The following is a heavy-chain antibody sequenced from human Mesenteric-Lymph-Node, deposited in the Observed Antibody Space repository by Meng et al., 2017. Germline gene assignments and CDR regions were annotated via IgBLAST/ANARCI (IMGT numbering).Heavy chain of an antibody. D-gene: IGHD3-10*01. CDR2: TSFDGNNK. V-gene: IGHV3-30*04. CDR3: ARDGEYYFGSGTFRNQSGMDV. J-gene: IGHJ6*02. CDR1: GFTFNRYA. Sequence: LTGAASGFTFNRYAMHWVRQAPGKGLEWLAITSFDGNNKDYADSVKGRFTISRDNSKNTMFLQMNSLRAEDTAVYYCARDGEYYFGSGTFRNQSGMDVWGQGTTVTVSS.